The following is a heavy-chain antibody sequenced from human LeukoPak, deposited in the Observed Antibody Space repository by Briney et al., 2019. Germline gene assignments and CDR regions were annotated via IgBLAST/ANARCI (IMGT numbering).Heavy chain of an antibody. CDR1: GYSFTSYY. V-gene: IGHV1-46*01. CDR2: ISPSGGNT. Sequence: ASVKVSCKASGYSFTSYYMHWVRQAPGQGLEWMGIISPSGGNTNYAQNFQGRVTMTRDTSTSTAYMELSSLRSEDTAVYYCARASREYQLLTAYYYYYYMDVWGKGTTVTVSS. J-gene: IGHJ6*03. D-gene: IGHD2-2*01. CDR3: ARASREYQLLTAYYYYYYMDV.